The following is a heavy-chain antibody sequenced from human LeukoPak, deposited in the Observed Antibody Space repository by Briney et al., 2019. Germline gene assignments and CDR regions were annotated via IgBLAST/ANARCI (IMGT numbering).Heavy chain of an antibody. CDR1: GGSFSGDY. V-gene: IGHV4-34*01. J-gene: IGHJ4*02. CDR3: ARGRYDFLDY. CDR2: INHSGST. Sequence: PETLSLTCAVYGGSFSGDYWSWIRQPPWKGLEWIGEINHSGSTNYNPSLKTRVTISVDTSKNQFSLKLSSVTATATAVYYCARGRYDFLDYWGQGTLVTVSS. D-gene: IGHD3-3*01.